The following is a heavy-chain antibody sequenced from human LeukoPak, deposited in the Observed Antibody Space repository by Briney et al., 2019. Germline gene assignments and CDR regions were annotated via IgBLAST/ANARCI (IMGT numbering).Heavy chain of an antibody. CDR2: LYSGSDT. CDR3: ARVGDHFHWYLDL. V-gene: IGHV3-53*01. CDR1: GFTISTNY. J-gene: IGHJ2*01. Sequence: GGSLRLSCAASGFTISTNYMNWVRQAPGKGLEWVSILYSGSDTYYADSVEGRFIISRDSSKNTLPLQMNALRVEDTAVYYCARVGDHFHWYLDLWGRGTLVTVSS. D-gene: IGHD3-3*02.